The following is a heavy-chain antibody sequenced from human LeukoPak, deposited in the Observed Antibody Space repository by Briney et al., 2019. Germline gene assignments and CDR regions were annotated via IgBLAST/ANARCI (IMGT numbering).Heavy chain of an antibody. Sequence: PSETLSLTCTASGGSISSYYWSWIRQPPGKGLEWIGYIYYSGSTNYNPSLKSRVTISVDTSKNQFSLKLSSVTAADTAVYYCARDLGSSGYYYPLDYWGQGTLVTVSS. CDR3: ARDLGSSGYYYPLDY. CDR1: GGSISSYY. J-gene: IGHJ4*02. V-gene: IGHV4-59*01. CDR2: IYYSGST. D-gene: IGHD3-22*01.